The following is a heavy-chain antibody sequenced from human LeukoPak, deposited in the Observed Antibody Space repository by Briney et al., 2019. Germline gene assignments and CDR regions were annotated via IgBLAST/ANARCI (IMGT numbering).Heavy chain of an antibody. CDR2: ISGSGAST. CDR3: ARAAERYCSSTSCYIDAFDI. D-gene: IGHD2-2*02. CDR1: GFTFSSYA. V-gene: IGHV3-23*01. Sequence: GGSLRLSCAASGFTFSSYAMSWVRQAPGKGLEWVSAISGSGASTYYADSVKGRFTISRDNSKNTLYLQMNSLTAEDTAVYYCARAAERYCSSTSCYIDAFDIWGQGTMVTVSS. J-gene: IGHJ3*02.